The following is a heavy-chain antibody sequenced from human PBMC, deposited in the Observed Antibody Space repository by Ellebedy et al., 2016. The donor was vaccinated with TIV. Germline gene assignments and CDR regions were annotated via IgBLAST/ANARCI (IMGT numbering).Heavy chain of an antibody. CDR3: VRLRDDYAWGSFRYTPFDY. J-gene: IGHJ4*02. CDR2: ISHSGST. V-gene: IGHV4-31*03. Sequence: MPSETLSLTCTVSGASVRSGAYFWNWIRQHPGKGLEWIGYISHSGSTSSNPSLKSRVTISVDTSKNQFSLRLSFVTAADTAVYYCVRLRDDYAWGSFRYTPFDYWGQGTLVIVSS. CDR1: GASVRSGAYF. D-gene: IGHD3-16*02.